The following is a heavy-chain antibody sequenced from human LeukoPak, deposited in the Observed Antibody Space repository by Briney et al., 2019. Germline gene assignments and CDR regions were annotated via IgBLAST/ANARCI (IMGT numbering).Heavy chain of an antibody. D-gene: IGHD3-10*01. J-gene: IGHJ4*02. V-gene: IGHV3-7*01. CDR1: GFTFSSYW. CDR3: ARERVWFGELLPFDY. Sequence: GGSLRLSCAASGFTFSSYWMSWVRQAPGKGLEWVANIKQDGSEKYYVDSVKGRFTISRDNAKNSLYLQMNSLRAEDTAVYYCARERVWFGELLPFDYWGQGTMVTVSS. CDR2: IKQDGSEK.